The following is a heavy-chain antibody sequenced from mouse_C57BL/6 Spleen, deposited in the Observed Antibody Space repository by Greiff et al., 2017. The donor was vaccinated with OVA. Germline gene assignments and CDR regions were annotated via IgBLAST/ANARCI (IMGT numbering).Heavy chain of an antibody. V-gene: IGHV14-4*01. D-gene: IGHD4-1*01. J-gene: IGHJ2*01. Sequence: EVQLQQSGAELVRPGASVKLSCTASGFNIKDDYMHWVKQRPEQGLEWIGWIDPENGDTEYAPKFQGKATITADTSSNTAYLQLSSLTSEDTAVYYCTTGVTGTPFDYWGQGTTLTVSS. CDR2: IDPENGDT. CDR3: TTGVTGTPFDY. CDR1: GFNIKDDY.